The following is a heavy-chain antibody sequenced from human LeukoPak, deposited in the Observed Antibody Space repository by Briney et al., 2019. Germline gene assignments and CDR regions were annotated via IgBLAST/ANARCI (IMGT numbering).Heavy chain of an antibody. J-gene: IGHJ4*02. CDR3: ARDLKDGWYYFEY. V-gene: IGHV3-48*01. Sequence: GGSLRLSCAASGFTFSSYNMNWVRQAPGKGLAGVSYISSSSSTKYHADSVKGRFTISRDNDKDSLYLQMNSLRAEDTAVYYCARDLKDGWYYFEYWGQGTLVTVSS. CDR2: ISSSSSTK. CDR1: GFTFSSYN. D-gene: IGHD5-24*01.